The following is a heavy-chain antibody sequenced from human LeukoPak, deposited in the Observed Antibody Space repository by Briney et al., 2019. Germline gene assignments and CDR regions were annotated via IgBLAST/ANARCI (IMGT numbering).Heavy chain of an antibody. Sequence: SETLSLTCTVSGGSITSSSHHWGWLRQPPGKGLEWIGSIYYSGTTYYKPSLRSRVTISVDTSKNQFSLRLSSVTAADTAVYYCARASYSYDINGWVPFDYWGQGTLVTVSS. CDR3: ARASYSYDINGWVPFDY. V-gene: IGHV4-39*07. J-gene: IGHJ4*02. D-gene: IGHD3-22*01. CDR2: IYYSGTT. CDR1: GGSITSSSHH.